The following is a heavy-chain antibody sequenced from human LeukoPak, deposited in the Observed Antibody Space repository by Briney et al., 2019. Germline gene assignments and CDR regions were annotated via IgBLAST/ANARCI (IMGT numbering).Heavy chain of an antibody. D-gene: IGHD3-16*02. Sequence: GGSLRLSCAASGFTVGSGRRMSWVRQAPGEGLEWISTIYSDDATNYGDSVKGRFTISRDNSRNTLDLQMNSLRAEDTAVYYCARADYDYVWGSYRQYYFDYWGQGTLVTVSS. CDR1: GFTVGSGR. V-gene: IGHV3-53*01. CDR3: ARADYDYVWGSYRQYYFDY. J-gene: IGHJ4*02. CDR2: IYSDDAT.